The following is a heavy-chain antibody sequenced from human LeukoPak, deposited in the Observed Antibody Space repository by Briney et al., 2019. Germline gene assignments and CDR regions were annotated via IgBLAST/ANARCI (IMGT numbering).Heavy chain of an antibody. J-gene: IGHJ3*01. D-gene: IGHD3-3*01. V-gene: IGHV3-7*02. Sequence: PGGSLRLSCAASGFTFSSYWMSWVRQAPGKGLEWVANIKQDGSENYYVDSVRGRFTISRDNAKNTLYLQMNSLRADDSAVYFCASLVGGYYPPVEAFDVWGQGTMVTVFS. CDR1: GFTFSSYW. CDR2: IKQDGSEN. CDR3: ASLVGGYYPPVEAFDV.